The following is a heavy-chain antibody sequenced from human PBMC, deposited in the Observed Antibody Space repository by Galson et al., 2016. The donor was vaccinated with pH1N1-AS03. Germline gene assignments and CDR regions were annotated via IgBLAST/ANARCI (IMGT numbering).Heavy chain of an antibody. Sequence: SVKVSCKASGGIFNSNAITWVRQAPGQGLEWMGGIIGIFGTTNYAQKFQGRVTITADKSASIVYMELSSLTSEDTAVYYCARGGGYHLTHPLDVWGQGTLVTVSS. CDR2: IIGIFGTT. D-gene: IGHD2-2*01. CDR3: ARGGGYHLTHPLDV. J-gene: IGHJ4*02. V-gene: IGHV1-69*06. CDR1: GGIFNSNA.